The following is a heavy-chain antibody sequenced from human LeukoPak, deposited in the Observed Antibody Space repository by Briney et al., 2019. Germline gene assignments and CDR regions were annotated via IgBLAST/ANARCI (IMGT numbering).Heavy chain of an antibody. V-gene: IGHV4-59*08. J-gene: IGHJ4*02. Sequence: PSETLSLTCTVSGGSISSYYWSWIRQPPGKGLEWIGYIYYSGSTNYNPSLKSRVTISVDTSKNQFSLKLSSVTAADTAVYYCARGTLNYYDSSGYLHPSLYYFDYWGQGTLVTVSS. D-gene: IGHD3-22*01. CDR2: IYYSGST. CDR3: ARGTLNYYDSSGYLHPSLYYFDY. CDR1: GGSISSYY.